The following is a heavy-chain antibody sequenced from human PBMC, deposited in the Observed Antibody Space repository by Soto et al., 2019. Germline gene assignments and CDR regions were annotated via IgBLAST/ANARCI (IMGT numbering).Heavy chain of an antibody. J-gene: IGHJ4*02. CDR3: ARDSLGYCSGGSCFYFDY. V-gene: IGHV1-2*02. D-gene: IGHD2-15*01. Sequence: ASVKVSCKASGYTFTGYYMHWVRQAPGQGLEWMGWINPNSGGTNYAQKFQGRVTMTRDTSISTAYMELSRLRSDDTAVYYCARDSLGYCSGGSCFYFDYWGQGTLVTVSS. CDR1: GYTFTGYY. CDR2: INPNSGGT.